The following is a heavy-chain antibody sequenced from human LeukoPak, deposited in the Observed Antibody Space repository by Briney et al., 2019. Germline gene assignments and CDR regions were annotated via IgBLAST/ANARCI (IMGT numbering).Heavy chain of an antibody. Sequence: GGSLRLSCAASGFTFSSYEMNWVRQAPGKGLEWVSYISSSGSTIYYADSVKGRFTISRDNAKNSLYLQMNSLRAEDTAVYYCARSVYDILTGYYPGWFDPWGQRTLVTVSS. CDR1: GFTFSSYE. J-gene: IGHJ5*02. D-gene: IGHD3-9*01. V-gene: IGHV3-48*03. CDR2: ISSSGSTI. CDR3: ARSVYDILTGYYPGWFDP.